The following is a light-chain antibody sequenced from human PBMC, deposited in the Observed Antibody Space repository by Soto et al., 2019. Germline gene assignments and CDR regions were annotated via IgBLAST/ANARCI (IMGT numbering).Light chain of an antibody. Sequence: QSVLTQPPSTSGTPGQRVTISCSGSSSNIGSKTVNWYQQLPGTAPKLLIYSNNRRPSGVPERFSGSKSGTSASLAISGLQSEYEADYYCAAWDDSLNGVVFGGGTKLTVL. CDR2: SNN. V-gene: IGLV1-44*01. J-gene: IGLJ2*01. CDR3: AAWDDSLNGVV. CDR1: SSNIGSKT.